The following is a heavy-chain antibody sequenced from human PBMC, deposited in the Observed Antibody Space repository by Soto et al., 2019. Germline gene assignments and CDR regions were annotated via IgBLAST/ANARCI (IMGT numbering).Heavy chain of an antibody. J-gene: IGHJ4*02. D-gene: IGHD2-15*01. CDR2: IYYSGGT. Sequence: QLQLQESGPGLVQPSETLSLICPVSGGSISSSDYFWAWIRQPPGKGLEWIGSIYYSGGTYYDPSLKSLVSTSVVMSKDQFSQILNSLTATDTAMYFWAAVVVGATRQTGSGYWAQGTLVTVAS. V-gene: IGHV4-39*01. CDR3: AAVVVGATRQTGSGY. CDR1: GGSISSSDYF.